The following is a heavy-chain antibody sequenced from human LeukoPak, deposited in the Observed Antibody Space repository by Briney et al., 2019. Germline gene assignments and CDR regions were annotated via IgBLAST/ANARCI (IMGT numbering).Heavy chain of an antibody. CDR1: GASINSGTYY. D-gene: IGHD3-10*01. J-gene: IGHJ5*02. Sequence: SETLSLTCTVSGASINSGTYYWGWVRQPPGKGLEWIGTFSYSGNIYYNPSLKSRVTISVDMSKNQFSLELSSVTAADTAVYYCARHVFHRMVRGFRGRWFDPWGQGTLVTVSS. CDR2: FSYSGNI. CDR3: ARHVFHRMVRGFRGRWFDP. V-gene: IGHV4-39*01.